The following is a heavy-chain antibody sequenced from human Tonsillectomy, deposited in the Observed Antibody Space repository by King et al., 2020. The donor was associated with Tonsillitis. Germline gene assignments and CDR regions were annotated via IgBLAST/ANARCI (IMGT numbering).Heavy chain of an antibody. CDR2: VSPSGSTT. Sequence: VQLVESGGGLVQPGGSLRLSCTASGFIFSNYAMSWVRQAPGKGLEWVSAVSPSGSTTYYADSVKGRFTISRDNSKNTLYLKMNSLRAADTAVYYCAKVPPRSRIPYYSGDWGQGTLVTVSS. CDR3: AKVPPRSRIPYYSGD. J-gene: IGHJ4*02. V-gene: IGHV3-23*04. D-gene: IGHD3-16*01. CDR1: GFIFSNYA.